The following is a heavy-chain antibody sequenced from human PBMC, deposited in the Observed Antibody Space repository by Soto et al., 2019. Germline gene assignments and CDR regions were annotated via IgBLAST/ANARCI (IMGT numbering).Heavy chain of an antibody. CDR3: ARDQRKAVAGTVSYYYYYGMDV. Sequence: PGGSLRLSCAASGFTFSSYVMHWVRQAPGKGLEWVAVIWYDGSNKYYADSVKGRFTISRDNSKNTLYLQMNSLRAEDTAVYYCARDQRKAVAGTVSYYYYYGMDVWGQGTTVTVSS. V-gene: IGHV3-33*01. D-gene: IGHD6-19*01. CDR1: GFTFSSYV. CDR2: IWYDGSNK. J-gene: IGHJ6*02.